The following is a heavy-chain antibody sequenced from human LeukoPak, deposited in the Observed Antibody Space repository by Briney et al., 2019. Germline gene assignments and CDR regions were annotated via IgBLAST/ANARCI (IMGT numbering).Heavy chain of an antibody. CDR3: ARPLGYCSGGSCYPTYNWFDP. CDR2: ISNSGSSI. Sequence: GGSLRLSCAASGFSFGDYFMSWIRQAPGKGLEWVSYISNSGSSIYYADYVKGRFTISRDNAKNSLHLQMNSLRAEDTAVYYCARPLGYCSGGSCYPTYNWFDPWGQGTLVTVSS. CDR1: GFSFGDYF. J-gene: IGHJ5*02. V-gene: IGHV3-11*04. D-gene: IGHD2-15*01.